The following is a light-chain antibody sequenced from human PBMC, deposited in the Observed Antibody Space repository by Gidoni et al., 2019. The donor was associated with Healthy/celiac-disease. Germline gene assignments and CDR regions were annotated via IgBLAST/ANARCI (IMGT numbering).Light chain of an antibody. CDR2: AAS. Sequence: DIQMTQSTSSLSASVGDRVTITCRASQSISSYLNWYQQKPGKAPKLLIYAASSLQRGVPSRFSGSGSGTDFTLTISSLQPEDFATYYCQQSYSTPITFGQGTRLEIK. CDR3: QQSYSTPIT. J-gene: IGKJ5*01. V-gene: IGKV1-39*01. CDR1: QSISSY.